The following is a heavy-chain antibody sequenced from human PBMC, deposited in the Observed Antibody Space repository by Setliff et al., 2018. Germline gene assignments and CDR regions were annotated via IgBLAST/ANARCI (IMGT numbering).Heavy chain of an antibody. CDR2: TYYSGST. D-gene: IGHD3-22*01. J-gene: IGHJ4*02. Sequence: PSETLSLTCTVSGASISGNNYYWAWIRQPPGRGLEWIASTYYSGSTSYNPSLKSRVTISVDTSNSQFSLKLTSVTAADTAVYYCARAPRYFDPTGSYFDFWGQGTLVTVSS. CDR1: GASISGNNYY. CDR3: ARAPRYFDPTGSYFDF. V-gene: IGHV4-39*07.